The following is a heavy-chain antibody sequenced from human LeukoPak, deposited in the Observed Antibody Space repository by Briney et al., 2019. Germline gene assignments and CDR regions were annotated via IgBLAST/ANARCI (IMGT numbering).Heavy chain of an antibody. J-gene: IGHJ4*02. CDR3: ARGRGSGWFYLDY. D-gene: IGHD6-19*01. V-gene: IGHV4-59*08. Sequence: PSETLSLTCTVSGGSICSYYWSWIRQPPGKGLEWIGFIYYSGSTNYNPSLKSRVTLSVDTSKNQFSLKLSSVTAADTAMYYCARGRGSGWFYLDYWGQGTLVTVSS. CDR2: IYYSGST. CDR1: GGSICSYY.